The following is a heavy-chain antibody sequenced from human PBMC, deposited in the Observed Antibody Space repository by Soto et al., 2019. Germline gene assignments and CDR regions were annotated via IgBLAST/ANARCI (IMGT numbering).Heavy chain of an antibody. J-gene: IGHJ4*02. Sequence: VQLLESGGGLVQPGGSLRLSCAASGFTFSSYAMSWVRQAPGKGLEWVSVISGSGSRTYYADSVKGRFTNSRDNSKKTLYVQMNSLRAKDTAVYYCAKMSDFWSGSPTYHFDYWGQGTQVTVSS. CDR3: AKMSDFWSGSPTYHFDY. V-gene: IGHV3-23*01. CDR2: ISGSGSRT. D-gene: IGHD3-3*01. CDR1: GFTFSSYA.